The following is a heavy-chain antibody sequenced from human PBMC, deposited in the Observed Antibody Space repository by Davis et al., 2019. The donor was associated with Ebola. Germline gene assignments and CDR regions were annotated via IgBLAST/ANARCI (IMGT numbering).Heavy chain of an antibody. CDR2: IYPGDSDT. CDR1: GSSFTSYW. V-gene: IGHV5-51*01. CDR3: ARQGGGIAAGNWFDP. J-gene: IGHJ5*02. Sequence: GGSLRLSCKRSGSSFTSYWIGCVRQMHGKGLEWMGIIYPGDSDTRYSTSFPGQVTISADKSISTTYLQWSSLKASDTAMYYCARQGGGIAAGNWFDPWGQGTLVTVSS. D-gene: IGHD6-13*01.